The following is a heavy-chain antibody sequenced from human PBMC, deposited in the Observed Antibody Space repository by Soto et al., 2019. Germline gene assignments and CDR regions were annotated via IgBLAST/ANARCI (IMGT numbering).Heavy chain of an antibody. CDR3: ATYDYLWGSYRYFAN. CDR2: IYHSGST. Sequence: SETLSLTCAVSGGSISSGNWWSWVRQPPGKGLEWIGEIYHSGSTNYNPSLKSRVTISVDKSKNQLSLKLSSVTAADTAVYYCATYDYLWGSYRYFANWGQGTLVTVSS. V-gene: IGHV4-4*02. J-gene: IGHJ4*02. D-gene: IGHD3-16*02. CDR1: GGSISSGNW.